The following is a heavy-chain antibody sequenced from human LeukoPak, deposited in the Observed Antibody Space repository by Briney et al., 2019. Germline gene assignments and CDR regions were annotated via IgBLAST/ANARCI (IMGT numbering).Heavy chain of an antibody. CDR3: ARHFSSTSVGAVDY. V-gene: IGHV4-39*01. D-gene: IGHD1-26*01. Sequence: PSQTLSLTCTVSGDSISTSNSYWGWIRQPPGKGLEWIGSIYYSGSTYYNPSLKSRATISVDTSKNQFSLKLSSVTAADTGVYYCARHFSSTSVGAVDYWGQGTLVTVSS. J-gene: IGHJ4*02. CDR1: GDSISTSNSY. CDR2: IYYSGST.